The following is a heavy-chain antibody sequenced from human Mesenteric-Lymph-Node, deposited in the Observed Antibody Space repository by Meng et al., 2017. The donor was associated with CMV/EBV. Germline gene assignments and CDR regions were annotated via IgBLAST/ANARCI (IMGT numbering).Heavy chain of an antibody. CDR2: ISDTGST. Sequence: SETLSLTCIVSGDSVSTYYWSWIRQPPGKGLEWIGYISDTGSTNYNPSLKSRVTISVDTSKNQFSLKLSSVTAADTAVYYCARDLFIVAAGMSGTPLGYWGQGTLVTVSS. D-gene: IGHD6-13*01. V-gene: IGHV4-59*02. J-gene: IGHJ4*02. CDR1: GDSVSTYY. CDR3: ARDLFIVAAGMSGTPLGY.